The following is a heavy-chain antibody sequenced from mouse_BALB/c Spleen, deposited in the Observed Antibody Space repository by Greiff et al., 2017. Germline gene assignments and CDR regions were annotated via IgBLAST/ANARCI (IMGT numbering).Heavy chain of an antibody. CDR3: TREDYGNYEGAMDY. D-gene: IGHD2-1*01. CDR1: GYTFTSYW. V-gene: IGHV1S22*01. CDR2: IYPGSGST. Sequence: KQPGSELVRPGASVKLSCKASGYTFTSYWMHWVKQRHGQGLEWIGNIYPGSGSTNYDEKFKSKGTLTVDTSSSTAYMHLSSLTSEDSAVYYCTREDYGNYEGAMDYWGQGTSVTVSS. J-gene: IGHJ4*01.